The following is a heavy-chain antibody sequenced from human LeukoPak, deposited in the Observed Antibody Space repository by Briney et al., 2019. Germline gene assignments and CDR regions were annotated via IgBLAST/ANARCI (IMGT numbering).Heavy chain of an antibody. CDR1: GGSISSYY. Sequence: PSETLSLTCTVSGGSISSYYWSWIRQPAGKGLEWIGRIYMSGSTNYNSSLKSRVTISVDTSKNQFSLKLSSMTAADTAVYYCARGPKSYGSGRPAYWGQGTLVTVSS. J-gene: IGHJ4*02. V-gene: IGHV4-4*07. CDR3: ARGPKSYGSGRPAY. CDR2: IYMSGST. D-gene: IGHD3-10*01.